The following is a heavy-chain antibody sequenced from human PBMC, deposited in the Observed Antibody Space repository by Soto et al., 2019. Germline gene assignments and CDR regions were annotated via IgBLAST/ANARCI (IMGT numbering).Heavy chain of an antibody. CDR1: GGSITNYY. Sequence: QVYLQESGPGLVKPSETLSLTCTVSGGSITNYYWSWIRQSPGKGLEWIGNIYYSGRTNYNPSLKSRVTMSVDTSKNQFFLNLNSVTAADTAVYFCARHILTDGDSLFRAFDIWGQGTVVTVSS. CDR2: IYYSGRT. CDR3: ARHILTDGDSLFRAFDI. D-gene: IGHD3-9*01. J-gene: IGHJ3*02. V-gene: IGHV4-59*08.